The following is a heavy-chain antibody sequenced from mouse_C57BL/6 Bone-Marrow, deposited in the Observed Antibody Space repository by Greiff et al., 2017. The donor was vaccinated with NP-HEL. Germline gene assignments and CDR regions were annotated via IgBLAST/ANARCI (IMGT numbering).Heavy chain of an antibody. D-gene: IGHD3-2*02. CDR3: AREGGDSSGYVTY. J-gene: IGHJ3*01. Sequence: QVQLQQSGAELVRPGSSVKLSCKASGYTFTSYWMHWVKQRPIQGLEWIGNIDPSDSETHYNQKFKDKATLTVDKSSSTAYMQLSSLTSEDSAVYYCAREGGDSSGYVTYWGQGTLVTVSA. CDR1: GYTFTSYW. CDR2: IDPSDSET. V-gene: IGHV1-52*01.